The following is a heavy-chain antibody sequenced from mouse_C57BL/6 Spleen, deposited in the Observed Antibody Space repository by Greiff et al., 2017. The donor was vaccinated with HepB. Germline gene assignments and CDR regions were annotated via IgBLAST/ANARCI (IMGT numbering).Heavy chain of an antibody. CDR3: ARGDYNGSSYDAMDY. J-gene: IGHJ4*01. CDR2: ISDGGSYT. D-gene: IGHD1-1*01. V-gene: IGHV5-4*01. CDR1: GFTFSSYA. Sequence: DVHLVESGGGLVKPGGSLKLSCAASGFTFSSYAMSWVRQTPEKRLEWVATISDGGSYTYYPDNVKGRFTISRDNAKNNLYLQMSHLKSEDTAMYYCARGDYNGSSYDAMDYWGQGTSVTVSS.